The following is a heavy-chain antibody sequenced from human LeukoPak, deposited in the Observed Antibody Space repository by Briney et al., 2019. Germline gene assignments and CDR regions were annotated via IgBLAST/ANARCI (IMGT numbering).Heavy chain of an antibody. V-gene: IGHV3-23*01. J-gene: IGHJ4*02. CDR2: ISGSGGST. Sequence: GGSLRLSCAASGFTLSSYAMGWVRQAPGKGLEWVSGISGSGGSTYYADSVKGRFTISRDNSKNALYLQMNSLRAEDTAVYYCAKDRKNTMIVVGFDYWGQGTLVAVSS. CDR1: GFTLSSYA. CDR3: AKDRKNTMIVVGFDY. D-gene: IGHD3-22*01.